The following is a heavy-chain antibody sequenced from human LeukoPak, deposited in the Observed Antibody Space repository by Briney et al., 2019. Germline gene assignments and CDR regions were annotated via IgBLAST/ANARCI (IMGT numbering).Heavy chain of an antibody. V-gene: IGHV3-48*04. D-gene: IGHD6-19*01. CDR2: MSTSCDST. CDR3: VKNGWLDY. CDR1: GFTFSSQN. J-gene: IGHJ4*02. Sequence: GGSLRLSCAASGFTFSSQNMNWARQARGKGLEWVAYMSTSCDSTKYADSVEGRFTISRENVENALYLLMTSLRVDDTTVYYCVKNGWLDYWGQGIVVTVSS.